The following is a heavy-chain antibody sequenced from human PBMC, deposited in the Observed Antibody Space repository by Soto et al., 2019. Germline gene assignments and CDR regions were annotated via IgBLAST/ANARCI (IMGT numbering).Heavy chain of an antibody. V-gene: IGHV3-33*01. CDR2: IWYDGSNK. Sequence: GGSLRLSCAASGFTFSSYGMHWVRQAPGKGLEWVAVIWYDGSNKYYADSVKRRFTISRDNSKNTLYLQMNSLRAEDTAVYYCARDIGMVAVGGMDVWGQGTTVTVSS. CDR3: ARDIGMVAVGGMDV. CDR1: GFTFSSYG. D-gene: IGHD2-8*01. J-gene: IGHJ6*02.